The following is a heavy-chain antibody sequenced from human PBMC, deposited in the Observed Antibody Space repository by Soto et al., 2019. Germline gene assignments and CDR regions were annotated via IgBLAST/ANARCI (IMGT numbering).Heavy chain of an antibody. CDR1: GFTFSNAW. V-gene: IGHV3-15*01. D-gene: IGHD2-15*01. J-gene: IGHJ6*03. CDR2: IKSKTDGGTT. CDR3: TTLLLGVDYYYMDV. Sequence: GSLRLSCAASGFTFSNAWMSWVRQAPGKGLEWVGRIKSKTDGGTTDYAAPVKGRFTISRDDSKNTLYLQMNSLKTEDTAVYYCTTLLLGVDYYYMDVWGKGTTVTVSS.